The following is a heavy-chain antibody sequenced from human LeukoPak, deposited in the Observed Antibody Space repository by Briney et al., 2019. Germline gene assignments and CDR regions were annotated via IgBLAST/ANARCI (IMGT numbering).Heavy chain of an antibody. D-gene: IGHD2-15*01. CDR2: IIPIFGTA. J-gene: IGHJ4*02. V-gene: IGHV1-69*13. CDR1: GGTFSSYA. CDR3: ARGHGGYCSGGSCLYYFDY. Sequence: SVKVSCKASGGTFSSYAISWVRQAPGQGLEWMGGIIPIFGTANYAQKFQGRVTITADESTSTAYMELSSLRSEDTAVYYCARGHGGYCSGGSCLYYFDYWGQGTLVTVSS.